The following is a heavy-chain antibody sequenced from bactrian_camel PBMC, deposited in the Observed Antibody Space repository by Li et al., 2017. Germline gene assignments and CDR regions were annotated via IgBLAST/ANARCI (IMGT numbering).Heavy chain of an antibody. CDR1: GYTYSTYC. Sequence: HVQLVESGGGSVQAGGSLRLSCAASGYTYSTYCMAWFRQSPGKEREAIVASYTAGGIIYYADSVKGRFTLSVGHGENTVYLRMNALKPEDTGMYYCAAGTFGCTVASGKVASYNYRGQGTQVTVS. CDR3: AAGTFGCTVASGKVASYNY. J-gene: IGHJ4*01. D-gene: IGHD3*01. V-gene: IGHV3S1*01. CDR2: SYTAGGII.